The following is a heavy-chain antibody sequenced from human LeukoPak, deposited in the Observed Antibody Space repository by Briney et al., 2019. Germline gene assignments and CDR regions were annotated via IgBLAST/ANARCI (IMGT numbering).Heavy chain of an antibody. Sequence: ASVKVSCKASGYTFTGYYMHWVRQAPGQGLEWKGRINPNSGGTNYAQKFQGRVTMTRDTSISTAYMELSRLRSDDTAVYYCARSRYYYDSSGYTEDAFDIWGQGTMVTVSS. CDR1: GYTFTGYY. CDR2: INPNSGGT. D-gene: IGHD3-22*01. V-gene: IGHV1-2*06. CDR3: ARSRYYYDSSGYTEDAFDI. J-gene: IGHJ3*02.